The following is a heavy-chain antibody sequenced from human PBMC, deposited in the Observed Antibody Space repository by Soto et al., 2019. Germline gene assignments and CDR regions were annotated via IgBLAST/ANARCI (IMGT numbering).Heavy chain of an antibody. Sequence: PGGSLRLSCAASGFTFSSYEMNWVRQAPGKGLEWVSYISSSGSTIYYADSVKGRFTISRDNAKNSLYLQMNSLRAEDTAVYYCARAGIYYDSSGYYPISYWGQGTLVTVSS. D-gene: IGHD3-22*01. CDR1: GFTFSSYE. CDR3: ARAGIYYDSSGYYPISY. J-gene: IGHJ4*02. CDR2: ISSSGSTI. V-gene: IGHV3-48*03.